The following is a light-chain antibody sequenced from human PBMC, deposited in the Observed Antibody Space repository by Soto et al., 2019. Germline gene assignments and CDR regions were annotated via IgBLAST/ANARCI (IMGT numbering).Light chain of an antibody. V-gene: IGKV3-20*01. CDR1: QSVSSSY. J-gene: IGKJ1*01. CDR2: DAS. CDR3: QQYGSSSWT. Sequence: EIVLTQSPGTLSLSPGERATLSCRASQSVSSSYLAWYQQKPGQAPRLLIYDASNRATGIPARFSGSGSGTDFTLTISRPEPEDFAVYYCQQYGSSSWTFGQGTKVDI.